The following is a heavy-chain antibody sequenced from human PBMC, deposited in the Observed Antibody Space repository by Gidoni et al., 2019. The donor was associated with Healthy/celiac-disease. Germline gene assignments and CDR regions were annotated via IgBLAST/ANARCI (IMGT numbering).Heavy chain of an antibody. J-gene: IGHJ6*02. V-gene: IGHV3-30-3*01. CDR1: GFTFSSYA. D-gene: IGHD2-2*01. CDR3: ARKPATRLYYYYGMDV. Sequence: QVQLVESGGGVVQPGRSLRLSCAASGFTFSSYAMHWVRQAPGKGLEWVAVISYDGSNKYYADSGKGRFTISRDNSKNTLYLQMNSLRAEDTAVYYCARKPATRLYYYYGMDVWGQGTTVTVSS. CDR2: ISYDGSNK.